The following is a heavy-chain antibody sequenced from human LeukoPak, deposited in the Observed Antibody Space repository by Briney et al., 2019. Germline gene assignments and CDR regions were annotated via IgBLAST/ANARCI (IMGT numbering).Heavy chain of an antibody. CDR1: GYSFNSYW. Sequence: GESLQTSCKGSGYSFNSYWIGWVRQMPGKGLEWMGIIYPGDSDTRYSPSFQGQVTISADKSISTAYLQWSSLKASDSAMYYCARRSVAFDYWGQGTLVTVSS. V-gene: IGHV5-51*01. D-gene: IGHD3-10*01. CDR3: ARRSVAFDY. CDR2: IYPGDSDT. J-gene: IGHJ4*02.